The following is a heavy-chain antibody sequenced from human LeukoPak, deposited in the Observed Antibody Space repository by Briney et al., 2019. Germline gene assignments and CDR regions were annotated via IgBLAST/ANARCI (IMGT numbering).Heavy chain of an antibody. J-gene: IGHJ6*02. V-gene: IGHV3-23*01. CDR2: IGGSNGIT. D-gene: IGHD3-10*01. CDR3: ARALWSGPVYYGMDV. CDR1: RFTFNSYA. Sequence: GGSLRLSCAASRFTFNSYAMSWVRQAPGKGLEWVSVIGGSNGITFYVGSVKGRFTISRDNSKDTLYLQMNSLRAEDTAVYYCARALWSGPVYYGMDVWGQGTTVTVSS.